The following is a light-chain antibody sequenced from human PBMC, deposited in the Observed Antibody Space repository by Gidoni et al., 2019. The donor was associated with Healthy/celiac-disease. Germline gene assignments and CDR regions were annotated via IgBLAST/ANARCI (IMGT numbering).Light chain of an antibody. CDR3: QSADSSGTSYV. CDR1: ALPKQY. CDR2: KDS. Sequence: SYELTQPTSGSVSPGQTARITCSGDALPKQYAYWYQQKPGQAPVLVIYKDSERPSGIPERFSGSSSGTTVTLTISGVQAEDEADYYCQSADSSGTSYVFGTGTKVTVL. V-gene: IGLV3-25*03. J-gene: IGLJ1*01.